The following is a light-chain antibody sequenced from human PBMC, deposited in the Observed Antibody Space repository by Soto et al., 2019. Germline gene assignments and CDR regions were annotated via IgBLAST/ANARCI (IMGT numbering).Light chain of an antibody. V-gene: IGKV3-15*01. Sequence: EIVMTQSPATLSVSPGERATLSCRASQSIGSSLAWYQQKPGQAPRLLIYGASTRAKGVPARFTGSGSGTEFTLIISSLQSEDFAVYYCQQFHIWPPYTFGQRTKLEIK. CDR1: QSIGSS. CDR3: QQFHIWPPYT. CDR2: GAS. J-gene: IGKJ2*01.